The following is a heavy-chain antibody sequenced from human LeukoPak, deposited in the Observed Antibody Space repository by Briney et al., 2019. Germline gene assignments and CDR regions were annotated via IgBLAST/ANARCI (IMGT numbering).Heavy chain of an antibody. CDR1: GYTFTVYY. Sequence: GASVKVSCKASGYTFTVYYMHWVRQAPGRGLEWMGWINPNSGGTNYAQKFQGRVTMTRDTSISTAYMELSRLRSDDTAVYYCARDFDSKEGGMDVWGQGTTVTVSS. D-gene: IGHD3-9*01. J-gene: IGHJ6*02. V-gene: IGHV1-2*02. CDR2: INPNSGGT. CDR3: ARDFDSKEGGMDV.